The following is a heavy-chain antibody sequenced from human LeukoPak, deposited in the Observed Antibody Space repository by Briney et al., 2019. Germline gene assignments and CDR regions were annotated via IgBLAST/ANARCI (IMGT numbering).Heavy chain of an antibody. V-gene: IGHV3-11*01. Sequence: GGSLRLSCAASGFTFSDYYMSWLRQAPGKGLEWVSHISNSGTTIYYADSVKGRFTISRDNAKNSLYLQMNSLRAEDTAVYYCAKSYNGYESKPDYWGQGTLVTVSS. CDR3: AKSYNGYESKPDY. CDR2: ISNSGTTI. D-gene: IGHD5-12*01. J-gene: IGHJ4*02. CDR1: GFTFSDYY.